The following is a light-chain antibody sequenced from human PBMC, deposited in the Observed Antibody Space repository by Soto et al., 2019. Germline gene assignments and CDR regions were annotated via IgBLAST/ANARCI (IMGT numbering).Light chain of an antibody. CDR3: QQYGSSPFT. J-gene: IGKJ4*01. V-gene: IGKV3-20*01. CDR2: AAS. CDR1: QSVSSYY. Sequence: EIVLTQSPGTLSLSPGERATLSCRASQSVSSYYLAWYQQKPGQAPRLLIYAASSRATGIPDRFSGGGSGTDFTLTISRLEPEDFAVYYCQQYGSSPFTFGGGT.